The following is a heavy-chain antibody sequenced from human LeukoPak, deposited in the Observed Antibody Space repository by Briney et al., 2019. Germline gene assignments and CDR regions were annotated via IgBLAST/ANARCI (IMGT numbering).Heavy chain of an antibody. V-gene: IGHV1-46*01. CDR3: ATVGPPRGDYFDY. CDR1: GYTFTSYY. D-gene: IGHD3-10*01. J-gene: IGHJ4*02. CDR2: INPNGGST. Sequence: ASVKVSCKASGYTFTSYYMHWVRQAPGQGLEWMGIINPNGGSTTYAQKFQGRVTMTRDTSTSTVYMELSSLRSEDTAVYYCATVGPPRGDYFDYWGQGTLVTVSS.